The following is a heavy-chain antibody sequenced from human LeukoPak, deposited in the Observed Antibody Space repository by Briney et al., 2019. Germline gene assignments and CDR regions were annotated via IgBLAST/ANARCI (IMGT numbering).Heavy chain of an antibody. V-gene: IGHV4-61*02. Sequence: SETLSLTCTVSGGSISSSSYYWSWIRQPAGKGLEWIGRIYTSGSTNYNPSLKSRVTISVDTSKNQFSLKLSSVTAADTAVYYCARAVQDPFDYWGQGTLVTVSS. CDR1: GGSISSSSYY. D-gene: IGHD1-1*01. J-gene: IGHJ4*02. CDR3: ARAVQDPFDY. CDR2: IYTSGST.